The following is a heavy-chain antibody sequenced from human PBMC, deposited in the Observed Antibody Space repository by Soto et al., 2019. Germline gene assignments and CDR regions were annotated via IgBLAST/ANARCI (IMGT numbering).Heavy chain of an antibody. Sequence: GGSLSLSCTASGFTFGDYAMSWFRQAPGKGLEWVGFIRSKAYGGTTEYAASVKGRFTISRDDSKSTAYLQMNSLKTEDTAVYYCTRDLLGDPFGGVPRGAFDIWGQGTMVTVSS. CDR3: TRDLLGDPFGGVPRGAFDI. J-gene: IGHJ3*02. CDR1: GFTFGDYA. D-gene: IGHD3-16*01. CDR2: IRSKAYGGTT. V-gene: IGHV3-49*03.